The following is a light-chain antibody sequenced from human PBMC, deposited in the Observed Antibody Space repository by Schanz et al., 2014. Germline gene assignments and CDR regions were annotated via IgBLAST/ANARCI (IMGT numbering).Light chain of an antibody. Sequence: DIVMTQSPLSLPVTPGEPASISCRSSQSLLHSDGKNYLDWYLQKPGQSPQLLIYLGSNRASGVPGRFSGSGSGTDFTLKISRVEADDVGIYYCMQALQTPVTFGGGTKVEIK. CDR3: MQALQTPVT. CDR1: QSLLHSDGKNY. CDR2: LGS. J-gene: IGKJ4*01. V-gene: IGKV2-28*01.